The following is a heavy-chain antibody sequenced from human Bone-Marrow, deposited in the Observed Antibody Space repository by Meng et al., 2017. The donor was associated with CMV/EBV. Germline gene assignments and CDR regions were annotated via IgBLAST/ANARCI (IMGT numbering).Heavy chain of an antibody. D-gene: IGHD3-3*01. CDR2: IYWNDDK. V-gene: IGHV2-5*01. J-gene: IGHJ4*02. CDR3: AHRGAYYDFWSGYPTQYYFDY. Sequence: SGPTLVKPTQTLTLTCTFSGFSLSTSGVGVGWIRQPPGKALEWLALIYWNDDKRYSPSLKSRLTITKDTSKNQVVLTMTNMDPVDTATYYCAHRGAYYDFWSGYPTQYYFDYCGQGTLVTASS. CDR1: GFSLSTSGVG.